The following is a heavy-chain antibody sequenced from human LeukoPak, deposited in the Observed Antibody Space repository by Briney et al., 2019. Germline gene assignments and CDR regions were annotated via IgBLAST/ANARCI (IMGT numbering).Heavy chain of an antibody. D-gene: IGHD2-8*01. CDR2: IINSGDIT. CDR1: GCIFGSYD. CDR3: ATRMYESQY. Sequence: GGSRRLSCAAFGCIFGSYDMTWVRQAPGKGLEWVSSIINSGDITYYPDSVKALFTISTDNSNNPTYLQMNGPRAEDTAVYYCATRMYESQYWGQGTLVTVSS. V-gene: IGHV3-23*01. J-gene: IGHJ4*02.